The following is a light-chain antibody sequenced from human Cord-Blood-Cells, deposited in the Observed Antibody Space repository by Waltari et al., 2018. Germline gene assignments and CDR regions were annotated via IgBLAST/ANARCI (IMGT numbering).Light chain of an antibody. J-gene: IGKJ2*01. CDR3: QQYDNLPYT. Sequence: EDTATITCQASQDISNYLNWYQQEPGKGPKLLMYDAYNLETGVPLRFSGSGSGTDFTFANSRLQAEVIATYYCQQYDNLPYTFGQGTKLEIK. CDR2: DAY. V-gene: IGKV1-33*01. CDR1: QDISNY.